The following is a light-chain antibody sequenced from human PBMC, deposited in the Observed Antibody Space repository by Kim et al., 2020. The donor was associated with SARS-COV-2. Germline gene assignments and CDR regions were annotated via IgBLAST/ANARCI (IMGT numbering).Light chain of an antibody. Sequence: SPGQTARITCSGDALPYQFAYWYQQKPGQAPVLVMYKNSERSSGIPERFSGSSSGTTVTLTISGVQAEDEADYYCQSADRSGTYMVFGGGTQLTFL. CDR3: QSADRSGTYMV. J-gene: IGLJ2*01. V-gene: IGLV3-25*03. CDR1: ALPYQF. CDR2: KNS.